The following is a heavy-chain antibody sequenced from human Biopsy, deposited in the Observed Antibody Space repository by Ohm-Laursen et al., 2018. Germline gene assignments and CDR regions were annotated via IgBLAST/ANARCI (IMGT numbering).Heavy chain of an antibody. CDR2: INHSGRT. V-gene: IGHV4-34*01. D-gene: IGHD3-22*01. CDR3: VRGVDYYDPYHYYALDV. Sequence: GTLSLTWPVYGESFNGCYWSWIRQTPGKGLEWIGEINHSGRTNYNPSLKSRVTISVDTSKNQFSLKVRSVTAADTAVYYCVRGVDYYDPYHYYALDVWGQGTTVTVSS. CDR1: GESFNGCY. J-gene: IGHJ6*02.